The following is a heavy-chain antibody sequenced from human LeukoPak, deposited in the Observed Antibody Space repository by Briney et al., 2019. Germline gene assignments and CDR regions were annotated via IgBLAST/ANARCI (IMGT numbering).Heavy chain of an antibody. V-gene: IGHV3-53*01. CDR1: GFTVSSNY. CDR3: ASLSGSGYYFDY. D-gene: IGHD3-22*01. CDR2: IYSGGST. Sequence: GRSLRLSCAASGFTVSSNYMSWVRQTPGKGLEWVSVIYSGGSTYYADSVKGRFTISRDNSKNTLYLQMNSLRAEDTAVYYCASLSGSGYYFDYWGQGTLVTVSS. J-gene: IGHJ4*02.